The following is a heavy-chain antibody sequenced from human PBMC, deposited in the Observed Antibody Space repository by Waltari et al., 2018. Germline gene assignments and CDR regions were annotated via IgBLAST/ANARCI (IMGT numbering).Heavy chain of an antibody. CDR1: GGSFSGSY. V-gene: IGHV4-34*01. J-gene: IGHJ5*02. D-gene: IGHD4-17*01. CDR3: ARLAYGDLSIRDDP. CDR2: INHSGST. Sequence: QVQLQQWGAGLLKPSETLSLTCAVYGGSFSGSYWSWIRQPPGKGLEWIGEINHSGSTNYNPSLKSRVTISVDTSKNQFSLKLSSVTAADTAVYYCARLAYGDLSIRDDPWGQGTLVTVSS.